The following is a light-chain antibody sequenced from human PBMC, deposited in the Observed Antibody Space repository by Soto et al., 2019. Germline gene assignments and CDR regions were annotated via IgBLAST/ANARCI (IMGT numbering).Light chain of an antibody. Sequence: QSVLTQPASVSGSPGQSITIYCTGTSSDVGGYNYVSWFQQHPGKAPKLKIYEVSNRPSGVSNRFSGSKSGYTASLTISELQAEDEADYYCTSFTSSNTWVFGGGTQLTVL. CDR1: SSDVGGYNY. V-gene: IGLV2-14*03. CDR3: TSFTSSNTWV. CDR2: EVS. J-gene: IGLJ3*02.